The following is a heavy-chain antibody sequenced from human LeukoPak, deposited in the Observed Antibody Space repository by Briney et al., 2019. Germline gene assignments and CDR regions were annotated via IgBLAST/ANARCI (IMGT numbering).Heavy chain of an antibody. CDR1: GGSISSYY. J-gene: IGHJ4*02. CDR2: IYYSGST. D-gene: IGHD3-3*01. Sequence: SETLSLTCTVSGGSISSYYWSWIRQPPGKGLEWIGYIYYSGSTNYNPPLKSRVTISVDTSKNQFSLKLSSVTAADTAVYYCARGPLGRFLEWLFLDYWGQGTLVTVSS. V-gene: IGHV4-59*01. CDR3: ARGPLGRFLEWLFLDY.